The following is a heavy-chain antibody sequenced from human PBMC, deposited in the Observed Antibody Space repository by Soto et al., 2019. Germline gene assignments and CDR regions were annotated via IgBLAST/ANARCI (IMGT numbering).Heavy chain of an antibody. Sequence: QVQLVESGGGVVQPGRSLRLSCAASGFTFSSYAMHWVRQAPGKGLAWVAVISYDGSNKYYADSVKGRFTISRDNSKNSLYLQMNSLRAEDTAVYYCARDPVAYCGGDCRTFDYWGQGTLVTVS. D-gene: IGHD2-21*02. J-gene: IGHJ4*02. CDR3: ARDPVAYCGGDCRTFDY. CDR1: GFTFSSYA. CDR2: ISYDGSNK. V-gene: IGHV3-30-3*01.